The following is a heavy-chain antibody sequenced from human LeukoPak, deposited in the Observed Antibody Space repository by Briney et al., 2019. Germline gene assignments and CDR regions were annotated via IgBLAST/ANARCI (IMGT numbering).Heavy chain of an antibody. V-gene: IGHV3-30*18. J-gene: IGHJ4*02. CDR1: GFSFSNYV. Sequence: GGSLRLSCAASGFSFSNYVMYWVRQAPRKGLEWVAVISYDGSNKYYADSVKGRFTISRDNSKNTLYLQMSSLRGEDTAVYYCAKGLQVAEPPDYWGQGILVTVSS. D-gene: IGHD2-15*01. CDR3: AKGLQVAEPPDY. CDR2: ISYDGSNK.